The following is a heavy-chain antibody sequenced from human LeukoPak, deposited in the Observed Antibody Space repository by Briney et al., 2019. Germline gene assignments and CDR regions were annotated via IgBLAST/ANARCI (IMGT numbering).Heavy chain of an antibody. D-gene: IGHD2-21*02. J-gene: IGHJ4*02. CDR3: ARGATALWDY. V-gene: IGHV1-3*01. CDR2: INVGNGNT. CDR1: GYTLTNYA. Sequence: ASVKVSCKASGYTLTNYAMHWVRQAPGQRLEWMGWINVGNGNTKYSQKFQGRVTITGDTSANTANMELSSLRSEDTALYYCARGATALWDYWGQGTLVTVSS.